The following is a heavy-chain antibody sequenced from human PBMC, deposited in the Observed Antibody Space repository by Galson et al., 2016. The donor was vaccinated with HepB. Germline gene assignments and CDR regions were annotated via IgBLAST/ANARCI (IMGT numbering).Heavy chain of an antibody. J-gene: IGHJ4*02. D-gene: IGHD3-22*01. Sequence: SLXXSCAASGXXFSXXXMNXXXQAXGKGLEWVSYIGSNGGNIYYVDSVKGRFTIPRDNAKNSLYLQMNSLRDDDTAMYYCARVYYANTGYKFFDLWGQGTLVTVSS. CDR3: ARVYYANTGYKFFDL. CDR1: GXXFSXXX. CDR2: IGSNGGNI. V-gene: IGHV3-48*02.